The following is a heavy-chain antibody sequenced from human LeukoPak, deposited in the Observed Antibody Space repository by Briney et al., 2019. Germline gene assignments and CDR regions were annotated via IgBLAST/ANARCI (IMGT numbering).Heavy chain of an antibody. V-gene: IGHV5-51*01. CDR2: IYPADSDI. Sequence: GESLKISCKGSGYRFTSYWIGWVRQIPGKGLEWMAIIYPADSDIRYSPSFQGQVTISADKAISTAYLQWSSLKASDTAMYYCARSLTAAAGDYWGQGTLVTVSS. CDR1: GYRFTSYW. D-gene: IGHD6-25*01. J-gene: IGHJ4*02. CDR3: ARSLTAAAGDY.